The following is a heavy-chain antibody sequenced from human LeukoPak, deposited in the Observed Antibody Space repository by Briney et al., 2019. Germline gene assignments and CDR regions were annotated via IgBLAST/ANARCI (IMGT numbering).Heavy chain of an antibody. V-gene: IGHV1-18*01. CDR2: ISAYNTNT. Sequence: GASVKVSCKASGYAFTNYGITWVRQAPGQGLEWIGWISAYNTNTNYAQKLQGRVTMTTDTSTSTAYMELRSLRSDDTAVYYCARVVLDHYYDSSGYLGTLDYWGQGTPVTVSS. CDR1: GYAFTNYG. CDR3: ARVVLDHYYDSSGYLGTLDY. D-gene: IGHD3-22*01. J-gene: IGHJ4*02.